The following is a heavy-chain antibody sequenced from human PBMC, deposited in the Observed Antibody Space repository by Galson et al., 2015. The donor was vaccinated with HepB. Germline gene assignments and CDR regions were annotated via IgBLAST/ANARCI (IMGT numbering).Heavy chain of an antibody. CDR2: IGSSGDT. CDR3: AKKAHNRSYKYYFDY. CDR1: GFTFSSYS. V-gene: IGHV3-23*01. D-gene: IGHD3-10*01. Sequence: SLRLSCAASGFTFSSYSMNWVRQAPGKGLEWISIIGSSGDTLYADSVKGRFTISRDNSKNTLYLQMSSLRAEDTAVYYCAKKAHNRSYKYYFDYWGQGALVTVPS. J-gene: IGHJ4*02.